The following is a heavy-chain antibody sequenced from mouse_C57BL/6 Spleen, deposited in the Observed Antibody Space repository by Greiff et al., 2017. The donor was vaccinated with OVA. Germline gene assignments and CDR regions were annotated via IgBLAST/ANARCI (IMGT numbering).Heavy chain of an antibody. J-gene: IGHJ3*01. CDR1: GFTFSSYG. V-gene: IGHV5-6*02. CDR3: AGDYGSSPWFAY. Sequence: EVKLVESGGDLVKPGGSLKLSCAASGFTFSSYGMSWVRQTPDKRLEWVTTISSGGSYTYYPDSVKGRFTISRDNAKNTLYLQMSSLKSEDTAMYYCAGDYGSSPWFAYWGQGTLVTVSA. D-gene: IGHD1-1*01. CDR2: ISSGGSYT.